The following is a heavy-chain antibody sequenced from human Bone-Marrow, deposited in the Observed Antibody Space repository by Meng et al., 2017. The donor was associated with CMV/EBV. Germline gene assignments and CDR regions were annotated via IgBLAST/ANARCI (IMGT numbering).Heavy chain of an antibody. CDR1: GFTVSSNY. CDR3: ARAPLDYDFWSGYYFDY. V-gene: IGHV3-66*01. J-gene: IGHJ4*02. CDR2: IYSGGST. D-gene: IGHD3-3*01. Sequence: VQLVESGGGLVQPGGSLRLSCAASGFTVSSNYMSWVRQAPGKGLEWVSVIYSGGSTYYADSVKGRFTISRDNSKNTLYLQMNSLRAEDTAVYYCARAPLDYDFWSGYYFDYWGQGTLVTVSS.